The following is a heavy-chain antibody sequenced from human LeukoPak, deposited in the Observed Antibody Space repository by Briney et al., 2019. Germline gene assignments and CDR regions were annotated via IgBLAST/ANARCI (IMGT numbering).Heavy chain of an antibody. CDR2: INPSGGTT. CDR1: GYTLTDFY. J-gene: IGHJ3*02. Sequence: ASVKVSCKASGYTLTDFYIHWLRQAPGQGLEWMGIINPSGGTTTYAQKFQGRVTMTTDTSTSTVYMELSSLTYEDTAVYYCGRSSGYYNAFDIWGQGTIVTVSS. CDR3: GRSSGYYNAFDI. D-gene: IGHD3-22*01. V-gene: IGHV1-46*01.